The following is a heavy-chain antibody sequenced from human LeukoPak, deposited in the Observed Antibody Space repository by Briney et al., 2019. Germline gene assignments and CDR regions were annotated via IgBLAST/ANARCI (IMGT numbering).Heavy chain of an antibody. Sequence: PGGSLRLSCAASGFTFSSYSMNWVRQAPGKGLEWVSSISSSSSYIYYADSVKGRFTISRDNAKNSLYLQMNSLRAEDTAVYYCARIAEGIIVPYMDVWGKGTTVTVSS. D-gene: IGHD2/OR15-2a*01. CDR1: GFTFSSYS. J-gene: IGHJ6*03. CDR3: ARIAEGIIVPYMDV. CDR2: ISSSSSYI. V-gene: IGHV3-21*01.